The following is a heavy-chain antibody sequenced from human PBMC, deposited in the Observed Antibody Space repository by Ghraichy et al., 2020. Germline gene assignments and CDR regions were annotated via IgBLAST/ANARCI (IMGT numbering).Heavy chain of an antibody. D-gene: IGHD1-14*01. J-gene: IGHJ4*02. Sequence: LSLTCAASSLPVSTYWMHWVRQAPGKGLEWAALINGDGSATSYADSVKGRFTISRDNAKNTVFLQMNSLTAEDTALYYCARDNTGNLIDYWGQGTLVTVSS. V-gene: IGHV3-74*01. CDR3: ARDNTGNLIDY. CDR2: INGDGSAT. CDR1: SLPVSTYW.